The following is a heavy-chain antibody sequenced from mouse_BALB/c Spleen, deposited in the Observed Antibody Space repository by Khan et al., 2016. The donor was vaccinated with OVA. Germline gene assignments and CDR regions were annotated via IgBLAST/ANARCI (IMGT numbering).Heavy chain of an antibody. CDR3: VRDEYYCYCYFSV. Sequence: EVQLQESGPGLVKPSQTVSLTCTVTGISITTGNYRWSWIRQFPGNKLEWIGYIYYSGIITYNQFLTSRTTITRDTSKNQFCLEMNSLTAEDTATYYCVRDEYYCYCYFSVWVAATTVTVSS. V-gene: IGHV3-5*02. J-gene: IGHJ1*01. CDR1: GISITTGNYR. D-gene: IGHD1-1*01. CDR2: IYYSGII.